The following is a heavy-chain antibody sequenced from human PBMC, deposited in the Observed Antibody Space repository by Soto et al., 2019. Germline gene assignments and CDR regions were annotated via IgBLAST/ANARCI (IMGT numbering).Heavy chain of an antibody. J-gene: IGHJ4*02. Sequence: GGSLRLSCAASGFTFSSYAMHWVRQAPGKGLEWVAVISYDGSNKYYADSVKGRFTISRDNSKNTLYLQMNSLRAEDTAVYYCARESRWLNIFDYWGQGTLVTAPQ. V-gene: IGHV3-30-3*01. D-gene: IGHD5-12*01. CDR3: ARESRWLNIFDY. CDR1: GFTFSSYA. CDR2: ISYDGSNK.